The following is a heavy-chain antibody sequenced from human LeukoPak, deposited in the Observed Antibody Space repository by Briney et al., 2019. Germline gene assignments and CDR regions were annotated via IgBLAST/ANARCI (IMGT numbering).Heavy chain of an antibody. V-gene: IGHV3-13*01. CDR3: ARMSSSWYPWNLDY. Sequence: GGSLRLSCAASGFTFSTYDMHWVRLPTGKGLEWVSSIGTAADAYYADSVKGRFTISRENAKNSLYLQMNSLGAGDTAVYYCARMSSSWYPWNLDYWGQGTLVTVSS. J-gene: IGHJ4*02. CDR2: IGTAADA. D-gene: IGHD6-13*01. CDR1: GFTFSTYD.